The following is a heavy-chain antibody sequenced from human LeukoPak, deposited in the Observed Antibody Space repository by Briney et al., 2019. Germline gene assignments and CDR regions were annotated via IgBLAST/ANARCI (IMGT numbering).Heavy chain of an antibody. CDR1: GSSISSFY. CDR3: ARDQQYSSSSRFDY. Sequence: SETLSLTCTVSGSSISSFYWSWIRQPPGQGLEWIGYIYYSGSTKYNPSLKSRVTISVDTSKNQFSLKLSSVTAADTAVYYCARDQQYSSSSRFDYWGQGTLVTVSS. V-gene: IGHV4-59*12. J-gene: IGHJ4*02. D-gene: IGHD6-6*01. CDR2: IYYSGST.